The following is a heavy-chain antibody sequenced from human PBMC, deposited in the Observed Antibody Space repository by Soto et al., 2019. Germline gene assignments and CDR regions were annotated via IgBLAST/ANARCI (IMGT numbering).Heavy chain of an antibody. Sequence: QVQLVQSGAEVKKPGASVKVSCKASGYTFTRSGISWVRQAPGQGPEWMGWISSYNGDTNYAQTFQGRVTMTTDTPTSTAYMEVRSLRSDDTAVYYCAREGVAPFYYYSMDVWGQGTPVNFS. D-gene: IGHD5-12*01. CDR1: GYTFTRSG. J-gene: IGHJ6*02. V-gene: IGHV1-18*01. CDR2: ISSYNGDT. CDR3: AREGVAPFYYYSMDV.